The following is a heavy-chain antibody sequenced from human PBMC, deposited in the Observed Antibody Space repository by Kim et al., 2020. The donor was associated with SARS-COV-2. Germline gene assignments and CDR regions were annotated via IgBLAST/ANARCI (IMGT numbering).Heavy chain of an antibody. V-gene: IGHV3-21*01. D-gene: IGHD6-6*01. Sequence: ADSLRGRFTISRDNAKNSVYRQMNSLRADDTDVYYCARGSSVDQRTDKFDYWGRGTLVIVSS. CDR3: ARGSSVDQRTDKFDY. J-gene: IGHJ4*02.